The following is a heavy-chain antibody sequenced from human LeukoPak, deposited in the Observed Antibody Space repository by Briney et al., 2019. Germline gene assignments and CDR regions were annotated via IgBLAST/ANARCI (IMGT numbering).Heavy chain of an antibody. CDR3: ARGWYGMKGFDY. CDR1: GGTFNSYA. V-gene: IGHV1-69*04. D-gene: IGHD3-10*01. J-gene: IGHJ4*02. Sequence: SVKVSCKASGGTFNSYAISWVRQAPGQGLEWMGRIIPILGIANYAQKFQGRVTITADKSTRTAYMELSSLRSEDTAVYYCARGWYGMKGFDYWGQGTLVTVSS. CDR2: IIPILGIA.